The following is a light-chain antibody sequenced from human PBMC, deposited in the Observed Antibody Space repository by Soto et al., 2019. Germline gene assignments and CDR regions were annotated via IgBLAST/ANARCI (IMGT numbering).Light chain of an antibody. CDR1: LPISNY. V-gene: IGKV1-27*01. J-gene: IGKJ4*01. CDR3: QKYNSAPLT. Sequence: DIRMTRYPSSLSASVGDIVTITCRSSLPISNYLAWYQQKPGKIPNLLIYAASTLQAGVPSRFSGSGSGTDFPLTISSLQPEHVEAYYCQKYNSAPLTFGGGTKVDIK. CDR2: AAS.